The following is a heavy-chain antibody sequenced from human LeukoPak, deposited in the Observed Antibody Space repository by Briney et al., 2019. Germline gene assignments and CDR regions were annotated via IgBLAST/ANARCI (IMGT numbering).Heavy chain of an antibody. V-gene: IGHV3-48*03. CDR2: ISSSGSTI. CDR1: GFTFSSYE. D-gene: IGHD1-26*01. Sequence: PGGSLRLSCAASGFTFSSYEMNWVRQAPGKGLEWVSYISSSGSTIYYADSVKGRFTISRDNAKNSLYLQMNSLRAEDTAVFNCAKGGARLHSYYFDYWGQGTLVTVSS. CDR3: AKGGARLHSYYFDY. J-gene: IGHJ4*02.